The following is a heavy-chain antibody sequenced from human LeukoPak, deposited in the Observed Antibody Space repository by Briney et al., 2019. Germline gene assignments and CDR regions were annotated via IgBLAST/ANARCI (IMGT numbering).Heavy chain of an antibody. D-gene: IGHD6-13*01. Sequence: SETLSLTCTVSGGSISSSSYYWGWIRQPPGKGLEWIGSIYHSGSTYYNPSLKSRVTISVDTSKNQFSLKLSSVTAADTAVYYCARARIAAGRYYFDYWGQGTLVTVSS. CDR3: ARARIAAGRYYFDY. V-gene: IGHV4-39*07. J-gene: IGHJ4*02. CDR1: GGSISSSSYY. CDR2: IYHSGST.